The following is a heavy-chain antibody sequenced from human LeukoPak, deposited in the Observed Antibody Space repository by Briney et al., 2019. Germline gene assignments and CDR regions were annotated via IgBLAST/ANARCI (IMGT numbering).Heavy chain of an antibody. Sequence: HPGGSLRLSCAASGFTFSSYAMSWVRQAPGKGLEWVSAISGSGGSTYYADSVKGRFTISRDNSKNALYLQMNSLRAEDTAVYYCAKRGYCSGTNCYHYFDYWGQGTLVTVSS. J-gene: IGHJ4*02. V-gene: IGHV3-23*01. CDR2: ISGSGGST. CDR1: GFTFSSYA. CDR3: AKRGYCSGTNCYHYFDY. D-gene: IGHD2-2*01.